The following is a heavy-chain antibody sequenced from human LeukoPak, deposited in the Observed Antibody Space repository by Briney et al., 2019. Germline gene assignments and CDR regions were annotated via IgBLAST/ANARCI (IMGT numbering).Heavy chain of an antibody. J-gene: IGHJ3*02. CDR3: ARFGDSSGYGIDAFDI. D-gene: IGHD3-22*01. CDR1: GGSISSYY. CDR2: YYYSGNT. V-gene: IGHV4-59*08. Sequence: SETLSLTCTVSGGSISSYYWSWIRQPPGKGLEWIGYYYYSGNTNYNPSLKSRVTISVDTSKNQFSLKLSSVTAADTAVYYCARFGDSSGYGIDAFDIWGQGTMVTVSS.